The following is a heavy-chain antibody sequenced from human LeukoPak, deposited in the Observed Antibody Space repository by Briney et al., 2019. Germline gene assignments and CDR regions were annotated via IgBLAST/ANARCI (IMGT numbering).Heavy chain of an antibody. Sequence: GGSLRLSCAASGFTFSSYWMSWVRQAPGKGLEWVANIKQDGSEKYYVDSVKGRFTISRDNAKNSLYLQMNSLRAEDTAVYYCARPSIVGATSEFDYWGQGTLVTVSS. CDR3: ARPSIVGATSEFDY. D-gene: IGHD1-26*01. J-gene: IGHJ4*02. V-gene: IGHV3-7*01. CDR1: GFTFSSYW. CDR2: IKQDGSEK.